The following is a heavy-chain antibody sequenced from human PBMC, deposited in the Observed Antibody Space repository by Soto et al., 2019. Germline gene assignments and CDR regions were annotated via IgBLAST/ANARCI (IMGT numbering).Heavy chain of an antibody. J-gene: IGHJ4*02. CDR2: SHQSGNT. CDR3: ATRDTGRVY. V-gene: IGHV4-4*02. Sequence: QVQLQESGPGLVKPSGTLSLTCAVSGVSISSHDWWTWVRQPPGKGLEWIGESHQSGNTNYNSSLESRVTILLDKSKNQFSLQLSSVTVADTAVYYCATRDTGRVYWGQGTLVTVSS. D-gene: IGHD5-18*01. CDR1: GVSISSHDW.